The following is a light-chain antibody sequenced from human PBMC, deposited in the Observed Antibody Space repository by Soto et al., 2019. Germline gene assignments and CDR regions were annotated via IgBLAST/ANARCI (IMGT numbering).Light chain of an antibody. CDR1: QGISSN. CDR2: AAS. CDR3: QQANSFPIT. V-gene: IGKV1-9*01. J-gene: IGKJ5*01. Sequence: DIQLTQSPSFLSASVGDRVTITCRASQGISSNLAWYQQKPGKAPKLLIYAASTLQSGVPSRFSGSGSGTDFTLTISSLQSEDFATYYCQQANSFPITFGQGTRLEIK.